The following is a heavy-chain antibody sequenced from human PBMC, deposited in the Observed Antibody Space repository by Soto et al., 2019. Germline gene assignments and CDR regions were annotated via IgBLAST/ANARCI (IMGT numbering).Heavy chain of an antibody. V-gene: IGHV6-1*01. CDR2: TYYRSRWYN. CDR1: VCSVSSISAA. D-gene: IGHD1-7*01. Sequence: SPTLSLTCASSVCSVSSISAAWNWIRLSPSRGLEWLARTYYRSRWYNDYAVSVRSRITVNPDTSKNQFSLQLTSVTPEDTAVYYCAGTTSHQWYYMDVWGKGTTVTVSS. J-gene: IGHJ6*03. CDR3: AGTTSHQWYYMDV.